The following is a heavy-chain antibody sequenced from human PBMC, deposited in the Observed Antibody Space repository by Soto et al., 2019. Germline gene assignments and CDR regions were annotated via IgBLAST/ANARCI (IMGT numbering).Heavy chain of an antibody. CDR3: ARQVVGLAVTQD. CDR2: FKHSGGT. D-gene: IGHD6-19*01. Sequence: QVHLQQWGAGLLKPSETLSLTCGVYDGSFSDYYWSWIRQPPGKGLEWIGEFKHSGGTNYSPSLKSRVTILGDTSHNPFSLKLTSVTAADTAMYYCARQVVGLAVTQDWGQGTLVTVSS. J-gene: IGHJ4*02. CDR1: DGSFSDYY. V-gene: IGHV4-34*01.